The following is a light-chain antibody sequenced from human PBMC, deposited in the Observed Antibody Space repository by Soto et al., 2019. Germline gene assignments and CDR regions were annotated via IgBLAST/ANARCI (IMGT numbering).Light chain of an antibody. CDR3: CSYAGSNYV. V-gene: IGLV2-23*02. J-gene: IGLJ1*01. CDR1: SSDVGNYNL. CDR2: EVS. Sequence: QSVLTQPASVSGSPGQSITISCTGTSSDVGNYNLVSWYQHHPGKAPKLMIYEVSKRPSGVSNRFSGSKSGDTASLTISGLQAEDEADYYCCSYAGSNYVFGTGTQLTVL.